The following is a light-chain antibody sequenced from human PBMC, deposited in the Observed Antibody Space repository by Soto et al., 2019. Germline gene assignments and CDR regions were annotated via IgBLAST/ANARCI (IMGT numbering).Light chain of an antibody. CDR2: DAS. V-gene: IGKV1-5*01. J-gene: IGKJ1*01. Sequence: DIQKTQSPSTLSASVGDRVTITCRASQSISSWLAWYQQKPGKAPNLLIYDASRLESGVPSRFSGSGSGTEFTLTISSLQPDDFATYYCQQYNSYCTFGQGTKVEIK. CDR3: QQYNSYCT. CDR1: QSISSW.